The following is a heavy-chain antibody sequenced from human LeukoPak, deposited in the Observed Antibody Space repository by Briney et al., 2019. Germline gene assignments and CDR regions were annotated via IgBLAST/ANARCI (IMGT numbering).Heavy chain of an antibody. D-gene: IGHD3-10*01. Sequence: GASVKVSCKASGYTFTGYYMRWVRQAPGQGLEWMGWINPNSGGTNYAQKFQGRVTMTRDTSISTAYMELSRLRSDDTAVHYCARKGLLWFGESLGGDWFDPWGQGTLVTVSS. CDR1: GYTFTGYY. V-gene: IGHV1-2*02. J-gene: IGHJ5*02. CDR3: ARKGLLWFGESLGGDWFDP. CDR2: INPNSGGT.